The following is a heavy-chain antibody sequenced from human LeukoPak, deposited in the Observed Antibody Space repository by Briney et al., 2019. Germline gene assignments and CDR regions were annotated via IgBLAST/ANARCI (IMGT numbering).Heavy chain of an antibody. J-gene: IGHJ4*02. Sequence: SETLSLSCAFYGASSSAYYWGWLRQPPGKGLEWIGEINHGGSTKYNPSLKSPATISVDTSKNQFSLSLSSVTDADTAVYYCARGLSSAWYSAPEYWGQGTLVTVAS. CDR1: GASSSAYY. V-gene: IGHV4-34*01. CDR3: ARGLSSAWYSAPEY. D-gene: IGHD6-19*01. CDR2: INHGGST.